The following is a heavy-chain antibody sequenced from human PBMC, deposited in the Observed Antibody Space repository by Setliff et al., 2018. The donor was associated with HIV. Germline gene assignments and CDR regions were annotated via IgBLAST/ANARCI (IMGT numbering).Heavy chain of an antibody. V-gene: IGHV3-7*01. J-gene: IGHJ4*02. Sequence: PGGSLRLSCAASGFTFSSYWMSWVRQAPGKGLEWVANIKEDGSEKYYVDSVKGRFTISRDNYKNTVFLQMNSLRVDDSALYYCTRPYYYASGSYDYWGQGTLVTVSS. CDR3: TRPYYYASGSYDY. CDR1: GFTFSSYW. D-gene: IGHD3-10*01. CDR2: IKEDGSEK.